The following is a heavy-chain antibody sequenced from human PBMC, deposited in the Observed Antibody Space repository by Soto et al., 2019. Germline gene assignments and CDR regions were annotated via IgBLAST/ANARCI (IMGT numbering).Heavy chain of an antibody. J-gene: IGHJ4*02. Sequence: SETLSLTCTVSGGSISSSSYYWGWIRQPPGKGLEWIGSIYYSGSTYYNPSLKSRVTISVDTSKNQFSLKLSSVTAADTAVYYCARHGILEWLLYGYYFDYWGQGTLVTVSS. D-gene: IGHD3-3*01. CDR3: ARHGILEWLLYGYYFDY. V-gene: IGHV4-39*01. CDR1: GGSISSSSYY. CDR2: IYYSGST.